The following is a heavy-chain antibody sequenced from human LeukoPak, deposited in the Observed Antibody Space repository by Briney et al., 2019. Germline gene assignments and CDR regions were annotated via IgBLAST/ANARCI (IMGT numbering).Heavy chain of an antibody. D-gene: IGHD6-13*01. CDR3: ARDVAGSSWYHSFDY. J-gene: IGHJ4*02. CDR2: IGISSNKI. V-gene: IGHV3-21*01. Sequence: GGSLRLSCAASGFTLRSYTMNWVRQAPGKGLEWVSSIGISSNKIYYADSVKGRFIISRDNAKNSVYLQMNSLRAEDTAVYYCARDVAGSSWYHSFDYWGQGTLVTVSS. CDR1: GFTLRSYT.